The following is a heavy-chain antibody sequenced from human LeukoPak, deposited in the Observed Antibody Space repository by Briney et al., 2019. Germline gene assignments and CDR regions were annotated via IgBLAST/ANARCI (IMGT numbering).Heavy chain of an antibody. D-gene: IGHD4-17*01. V-gene: IGHV1-69*13. CDR1: GYTFTSYG. Sequence: SVKVSCKASGYTFTSYGISWVRQAPGQGLEWMGGIIPIFGTANYAQKFQGRVTITADESTSTAYMELSSLRSEDTAVYYCARAGGENGDLEIDYWGQGTLVTVSS. J-gene: IGHJ4*02. CDR2: IIPIFGTA. CDR3: ARAGGENGDLEIDY.